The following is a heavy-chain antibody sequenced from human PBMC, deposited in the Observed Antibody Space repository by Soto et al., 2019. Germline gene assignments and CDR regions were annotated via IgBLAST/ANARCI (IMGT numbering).Heavy chain of an antibody. CDR1: GFTFSSYA. V-gene: IGHV3-30-3*01. D-gene: IGHD5-18*01. J-gene: IGHJ4*02. Sequence: VQLVESGGGVVQPGRSLRLSCAASGFTFSSYAMHWVRQAPGRWLEWVAVISYDGSNKYYADSVTGRFTISGDNYKNTLYLQMNSVKAEDTAEYYCDRDLAEFDTDSTDYWGQGTLVTVSS. CDR3: DRDLAEFDTDSTDY. CDR2: ISYDGSNK.